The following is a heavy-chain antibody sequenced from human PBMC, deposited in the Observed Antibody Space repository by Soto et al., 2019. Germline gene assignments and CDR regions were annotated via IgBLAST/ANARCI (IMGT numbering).Heavy chain of an antibody. CDR3: VKEDPCRGRTVFRRYRSCYMGV. J-gene: IGHJ6*03. CDR1: GFTFADYA. CDR2: MSWKGGII. Sequence: EVHLVESGGGLVQPGMSLRLSCAASGFTFADYAMHWVRQGPGKGLEWVSGMSWKGGIIGYGDTVKGRFTISRDNAKNSLYLQRDSLRREDTALYYCVKEDPCRGRTVFRRYRSCYMGVWGKGTTVTVYS. D-gene: IGHD2-15*01. V-gene: IGHV3-9*01.